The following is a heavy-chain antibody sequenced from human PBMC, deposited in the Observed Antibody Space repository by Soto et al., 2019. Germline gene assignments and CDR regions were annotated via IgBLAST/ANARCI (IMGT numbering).Heavy chain of an antibody. CDR3: ARGSGIAAAESLDAFDI. D-gene: IGHD6-13*01. Sequence: ASVKVSCKASGYTFTSYGISWVRQAPGQGLEWMGWINPNNGGTNYAQKVQGWVTMTRDTSTSTAYVELSRLRSDDTAVYYCARGSGIAAAESLDAFDIWGQGTMVTVS. J-gene: IGHJ3*02. V-gene: IGHV1-2*04. CDR2: INPNNGGT. CDR1: GYTFTSYG.